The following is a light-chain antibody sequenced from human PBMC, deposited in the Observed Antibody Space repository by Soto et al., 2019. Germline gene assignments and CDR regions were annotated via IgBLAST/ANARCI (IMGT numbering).Light chain of an antibody. J-gene: IGKJ4*01. CDR3: QQYTNFPLT. CDR2: EAS. CDR1: QSISSW. Sequence: DIQMTQSPSTLSASVGDRVTITCRASQSISSWLAWYQQKPGKAPKLLIHEASRLESGVPSRFSGSESGTEFTLTISGLHAEDFATYYWQQYTNFPLTFGGGTKVEIK. V-gene: IGKV1-5*01.